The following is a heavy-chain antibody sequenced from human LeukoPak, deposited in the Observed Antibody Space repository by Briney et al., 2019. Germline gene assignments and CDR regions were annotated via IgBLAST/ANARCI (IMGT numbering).Heavy chain of an antibody. Sequence: SETLSLTCTVSGHSISSGYYWGWIRQPPGKGLEWIGSIYHSGSTYYDPSLKSRVTISVDTSKNQFSLKLSSVTAADTAVYYCARDLESFGEFDYWGQGTLVTVSS. CDR1: GHSISSGYY. D-gene: IGHD3-10*01. J-gene: IGHJ4*02. V-gene: IGHV4-38-2*02. CDR2: IYHSGST. CDR3: ARDLESFGEFDY.